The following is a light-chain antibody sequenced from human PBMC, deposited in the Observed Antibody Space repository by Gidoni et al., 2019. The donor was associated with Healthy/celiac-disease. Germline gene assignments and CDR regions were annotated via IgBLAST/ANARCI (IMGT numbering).Light chain of an antibody. V-gene: IGKV1-5*03. CDR2: KAS. Sequence: DIQLTQSLSTLSASVGDRVTITCRDSQSIRSWLAWYQQKPGKAPKLLIYKASSLESGVPSRFSGSGSGTEFTLTISSLQTDDFATYYCQQYNSYPYTFGQGTKLEIK. J-gene: IGKJ2*01. CDR1: QSIRSW. CDR3: QQYNSYPYT.